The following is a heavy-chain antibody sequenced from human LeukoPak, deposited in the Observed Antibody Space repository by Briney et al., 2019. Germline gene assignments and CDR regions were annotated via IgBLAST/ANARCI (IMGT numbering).Heavy chain of an antibody. D-gene: IGHD3-22*01. CDR2: IYYSGST. CDR1: GGSVNNYY. V-gene: IGHV4-59*02. J-gene: IGHJ4*02. Sequence: SETLSLTCTVSGGSVNNYYWNWIRQPPGKGLEWIGYIYYSGSTNYNPSLKSRVTISVDTSKNQFSLKLSSVTAADTAVYYCARAVDSSGYLDYWGQGTLVTVSS. CDR3: ARAVDSSGYLDY.